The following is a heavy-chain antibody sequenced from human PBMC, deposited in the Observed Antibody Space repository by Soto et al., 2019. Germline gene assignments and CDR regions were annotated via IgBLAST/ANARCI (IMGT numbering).Heavy chain of an antibody. CDR2: MNARNGDT. D-gene: IGHD2-21*01. J-gene: IGHJ5*02. V-gene: IGHV1-8*02. CDR3: ARGPSRPIMIAEPDEGLPWLDP. CDR1: GYNFGNYD. Sequence: QVQLVQSGAEVKKPGASVKVSCKASGYNFGNYDLHWVRQATGQGLEWMGWMNARNGDTGHAQNFQGRVTLTRDTTISTAYMERTGLRPDDTAVYYSARGPSRPIMIAEPDEGLPWLDPWGQGTLVIVSS.